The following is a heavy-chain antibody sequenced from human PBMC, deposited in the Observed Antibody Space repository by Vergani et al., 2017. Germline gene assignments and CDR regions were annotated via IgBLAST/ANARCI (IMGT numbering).Heavy chain of an antibody. CDR2: IIPIFGTA. D-gene: IGHD3-10*01. V-gene: IGHV1-69*01. Sequence: QVQLVQSGAEVKKPGSSVKVSCKASGGTFSSYAISWVRQAPGQGLEWVGGIIPIFGTANYAQKFKGRVTITADESTSTAYMELSSLRSEDTAVYYCASLYGSGSYRYYYGMDVWGQGTTVTVSS. CDR3: ASLYGSGSYRYYYGMDV. J-gene: IGHJ6*02. CDR1: GGTFSSYA.